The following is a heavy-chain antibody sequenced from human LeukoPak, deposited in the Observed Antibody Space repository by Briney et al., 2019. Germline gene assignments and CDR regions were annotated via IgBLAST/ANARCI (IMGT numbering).Heavy chain of an antibody. CDR3: ARAVAAAFDYYYYGMDV. CDR1: GVSFSGYY. J-gene: IGHJ6*02. V-gene: IGHV4-34*01. CDR2: INHSGST. Sequence: SETLSLTCAVYGVSFSGYYWSWIRQPPGKGLEWIGEINHSGSTNYNPSLKSRVTISVDTSKNQFSLKLSSVTAADTAVYYCARAVAAAFDYYYYGMDVWGQGTTVTVSS. D-gene: IGHD6-13*01.